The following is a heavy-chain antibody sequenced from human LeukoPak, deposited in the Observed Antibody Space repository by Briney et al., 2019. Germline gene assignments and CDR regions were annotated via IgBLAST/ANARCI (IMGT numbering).Heavy chain of an antibody. J-gene: IGHJ4*02. CDR1: GFTFSSYW. CDR2: IKTDGSEK. D-gene: IGHD1-26*01. Sequence: GGSLRLSCEASGFTFSSYWMTWVRQAPGKGLEWVANIKTDGSEKHYVDSVKGRFTISRDNAKNSLYLQMNSLRAEDTAVYYCARVEWEGPHPTLNYWGQGTLVTVSS. CDR3: ARVEWEGPHPTLNY. V-gene: IGHV3-7*01.